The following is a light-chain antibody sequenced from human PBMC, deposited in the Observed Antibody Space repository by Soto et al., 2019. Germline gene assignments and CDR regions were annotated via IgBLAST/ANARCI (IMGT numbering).Light chain of an antibody. CDR2: GAS. Sequence: EIVMTQSPATLSVSPGERATLSCRASQSVSSNLALYQQKPGQAPRLLIYGASTRATGIPARFSGSGSGTEFTLTISSLQSEDFAVYYCQQYNNWTEKFGQGTKVEIK. CDR3: QQYNNWTEK. CDR1: QSVSSN. V-gene: IGKV3-15*01. J-gene: IGKJ1*01.